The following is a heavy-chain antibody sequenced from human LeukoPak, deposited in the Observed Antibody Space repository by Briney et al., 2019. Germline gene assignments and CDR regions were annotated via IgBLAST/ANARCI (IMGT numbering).Heavy chain of an antibody. D-gene: IGHD3-9*01. CDR2: IYSSGST. V-gene: IGHV4-4*07. CDR3: ARGHYDILTGYYRTLFDY. CDR1: GGSISSYY. J-gene: IGHJ4*02. Sequence: SETLSLTCTVSGGSISSYYWSWIRQPAGKGLEWIGRIYSSGSTNDNPSLKSRVTMSVDRSKNQFSLTLSSVTAADTAVYYCARGHYDILTGYYRTLFDYWGQGTLVTVSS.